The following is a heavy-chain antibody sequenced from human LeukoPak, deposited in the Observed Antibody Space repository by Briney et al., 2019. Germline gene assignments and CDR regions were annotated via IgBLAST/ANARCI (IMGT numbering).Heavy chain of an antibody. Sequence: GGSLRLSCEASGFIFSDYNMNWVRQAPGKGLEWVSSISSSSSYIYYADSVKGRFTISRDNAKNSLYLQMNSLRAEDTAVYYCARDGVGATDYYYGMDVWGQGTTVTVSS. V-gene: IGHV3-21*01. CDR1: GFIFSDYN. J-gene: IGHJ6*02. CDR3: ARDGVGATDYYYGMDV. CDR2: ISSSSSYI. D-gene: IGHD1-26*01.